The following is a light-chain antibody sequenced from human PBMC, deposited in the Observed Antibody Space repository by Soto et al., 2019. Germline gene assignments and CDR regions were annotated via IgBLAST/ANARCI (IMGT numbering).Light chain of an antibody. V-gene: IGKV3-15*01. Sequence: EIVMTQSPATLSVSPGERATLSCRASQSVSSSLAWYQQKPGQAPRLLLYGASTRATGIPARFSGSGSGTEFPLTISSLQSEDFAVYYCQQYENWPLTFGGGTKVE. CDR3: QQYENWPLT. J-gene: IGKJ4*01. CDR2: GAS. CDR1: QSVSSS.